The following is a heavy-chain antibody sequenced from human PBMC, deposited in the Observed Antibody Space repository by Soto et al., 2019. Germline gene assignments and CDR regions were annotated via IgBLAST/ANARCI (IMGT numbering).Heavy chain of an antibody. CDR1: GGSISSGGYY. CDR3: ARDCSSTSCPDGPGMDV. D-gene: IGHD2-2*01. J-gene: IGHJ6*02. CDR2: IYYSGST. Sequence: KPSETLSLTCTVSGGSISSGGYYWSWIRQHPGKGLEWIGYIYYSGSTYYNPSLKSRVTISVDTSKNQFSLKLSSVTAADTAVYYCARDCSSTSCPDGPGMDVWGQGTTVTVSS. V-gene: IGHV4-31*03.